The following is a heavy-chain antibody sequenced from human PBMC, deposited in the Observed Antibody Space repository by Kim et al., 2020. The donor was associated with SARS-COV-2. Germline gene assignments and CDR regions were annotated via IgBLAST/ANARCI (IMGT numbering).Heavy chain of an antibody. D-gene: IGHD6-13*01. CDR3: AGHRAVAAAGDY. V-gene: IGHV4-59*08. Sequence: YTPSPKSRVTIPDDPSKSQFSLKLSSVTAADTAVYYCAGHRAVAAAGDYWGQGTLVTVSS. J-gene: IGHJ4*02.